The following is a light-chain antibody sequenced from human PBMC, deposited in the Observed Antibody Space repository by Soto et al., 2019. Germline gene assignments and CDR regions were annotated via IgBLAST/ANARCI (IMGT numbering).Light chain of an antibody. V-gene: IGKV1-5*03. J-gene: IGKJ3*01. CDR2: KAS. Sequence: EIQMTQSPSTLSGSVGARVTITCRASQTISSWLAWYQQKPGNAPKLLIYKASSLGSGVPSRFSGSGSGTEFTLTISSLQPDDSATYYCQHYKSYPFTFGPGNKVDIK. CDR1: QTISSW. CDR3: QHYKSYPFT.